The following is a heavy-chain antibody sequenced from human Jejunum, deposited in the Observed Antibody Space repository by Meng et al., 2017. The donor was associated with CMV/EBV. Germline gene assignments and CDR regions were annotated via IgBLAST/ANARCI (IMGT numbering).Heavy chain of an antibody. J-gene: IGHJ5*02. CDR1: SYY. V-gene: IGHV4-59*01. CDR3: ASGGIYDFWSGYYTGQTWFDP. CDR2: IYYSGST. D-gene: IGHD3-3*01. Sequence: SYYWSWIRQPPVKGLELIGYIYYSGSTNYNPSLKSRVTISVDTSKNQFSLKLSSVTAADTAVYYCASGGIYDFWSGYYTGQTWFDPWGQGTLVTVSS.